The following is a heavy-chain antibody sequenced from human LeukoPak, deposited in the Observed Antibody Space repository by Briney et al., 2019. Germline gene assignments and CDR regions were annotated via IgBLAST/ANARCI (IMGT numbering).Heavy chain of an antibody. J-gene: IGHJ6*03. CDR2: IYHSGST. Sequence: SETPSLTCAVSGYSISSGYYWGWIRQPPGKGLEWIGSIYHSGSTYYNPSLKSRVTISVDTSKNQFSLKLSSVTAADTAVYYCARVLLNYYYYYMDVWGKGTTVTVSS. V-gene: IGHV4-38-2*01. CDR3: ARVLLNYYYYYMDV. D-gene: IGHD3-3*01. CDR1: GYSISSGYY.